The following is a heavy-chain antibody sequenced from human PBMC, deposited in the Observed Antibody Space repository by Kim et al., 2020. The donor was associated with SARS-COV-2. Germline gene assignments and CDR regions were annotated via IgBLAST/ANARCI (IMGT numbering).Heavy chain of an antibody. J-gene: IGHJ5*02. V-gene: IGHV3-23*01. CDR1: GFTFSSYA. Sequence: GGSLRLSCAASGFTFSSYAMSWVRQAPGKGLEWVSAISGSGGSTYYADSVKGRFTISRDNSKNTLYLQMNSLRAEDTAVYYCAKGGRVLVGAIDWDPLTWGQGTLVTVSS. CDR2: ISGSGGST. CDR3: AKGGRVLVGAIDWDPLT. D-gene: IGHD1-26*01.